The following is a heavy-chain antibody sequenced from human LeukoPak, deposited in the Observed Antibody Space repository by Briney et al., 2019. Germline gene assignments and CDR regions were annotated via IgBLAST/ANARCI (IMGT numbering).Heavy chain of an antibody. CDR1: GFTVSSNY. V-gene: IGHV3-66*01. J-gene: IGHJ4*02. CDR2: IYSGGDT. D-gene: IGHD4-17*01. Sequence: GGSLRLSCAASGFTVSSNYMSWVRQAPGKGLEWVSVIYSGGDTYYADSVKGRFTISRDNSMNTLYLQMNSLRAEDTAVYYCARSPDYADYLFDYWGQGTLVTVSS. CDR3: ARSPDYADYLFDY.